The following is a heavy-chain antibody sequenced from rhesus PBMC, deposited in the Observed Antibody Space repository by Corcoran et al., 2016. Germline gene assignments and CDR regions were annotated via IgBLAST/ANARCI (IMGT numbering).Heavy chain of an antibody. J-gene: IGHJ4*01. V-gene: IGHV4-173*01. D-gene: IGHD6-31*01. Sequence: LQLQESGPGLVKPSETLSLTCAVSGGSLRRNGWSWIRQPPGKGLEWIGRISGSGGSTSYNPSLKSRVTISTDTSKNQFSLKLSSVTAADTAVYYCARQNSGWYYFDYWGQGVLVTVSS. CDR2: ISGSGGST. CDR3: ARQNSGWYYFDY. CDR1: GGSLRRNG.